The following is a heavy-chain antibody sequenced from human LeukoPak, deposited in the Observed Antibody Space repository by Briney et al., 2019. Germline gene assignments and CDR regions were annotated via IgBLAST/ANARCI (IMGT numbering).Heavy chain of an antibody. D-gene: IGHD3-16*02. CDR3: ARDYYDYVWGSYRPGYWYFDL. V-gene: IGHV3-21*01. Sequence: KTGGSLRLSCAASGFTFSSYSMNWVRQAPGKGLEWVSSISSSSSYIYYADSVKGRFTISRDNAKNSLYLQMNSLRAEDTAVYYCARDYYDYVWGSYRPGYWYFDLWGRGTLVTVSS. J-gene: IGHJ2*01. CDR1: GFTFSSYS. CDR2: ISSSSSYI.